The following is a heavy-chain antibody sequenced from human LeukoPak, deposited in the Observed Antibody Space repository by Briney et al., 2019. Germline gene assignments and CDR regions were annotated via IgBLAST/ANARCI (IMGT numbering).Heavy chain of an antibody. D-gene: IGHD3-3*01. CDR2: IYSSGST. CDR1: GGSISSYY. Sequence: SETLSLTCTVSGGSISSYYWSWIRQPPGKGLEWIGYIYSSGSTSYNPSLKSRVIMSVATSKNQLSLNLTSVTAADTATYYCARDVWSGNYYYGIDVWGQGTTVTVS. J-gene: IGHJ6*02. CDR3: ARDVWSGNYYYGIDV. V-gene: IGHV4-59*01.